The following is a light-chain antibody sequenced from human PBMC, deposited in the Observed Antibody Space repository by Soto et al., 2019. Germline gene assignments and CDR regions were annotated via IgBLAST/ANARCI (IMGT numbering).Light chain of an antibody. CDR1: SSNIGAGYD. Sequence: QSVLTQPPSESGAPGQRVTISCTGSSSNIGAGYDVHWYQQLPGTAPQLLIYINTNRPSGVPDRFSGSKSGTSASLAITGLQAEDEADYYCQSYDRNLSGSLFGGGTKLTVL. CDR2: INT. V-gene: IGLV1-40*01. J-gene: IGLJ2*01. CDR3: QSYDRNLSGSL.